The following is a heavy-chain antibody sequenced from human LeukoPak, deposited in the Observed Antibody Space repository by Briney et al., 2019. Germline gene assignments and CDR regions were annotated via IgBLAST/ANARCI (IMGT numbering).Heavy chain of an antibody. CDR1: GFTFSDYY. V-gene: IGHV3-11*06. Sequence: GGSLRLSCAASGFTFSDYYMSWVRQAPGKGLEWVSYISSSSSYINYADSVKGRFTISRDNAKNSLYLQMNSLTAEDTAVYYCATYYVAPVYWGQGTLVTVSS. D-gene: IGHD1-26*01. CDR2: ISSSSSYI. CDR3: ATYYVAPVY. J-gene: IGHJ4*02.